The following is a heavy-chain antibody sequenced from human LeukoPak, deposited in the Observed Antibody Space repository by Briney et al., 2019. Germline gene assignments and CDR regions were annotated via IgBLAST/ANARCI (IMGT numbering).Heavy chain of an antibody. V-gene: IGHV3-66*01. CDR1: GFTFSSYS. J-gene: IGHJ3*02. D-gene: IGHD6-19*01. Sequence: GGSLRLSCAASGFTFSSYSMNWVRQAPGKGLEWVSVIYSGGSTYYADSVKGRFTISRDNAKNSLYLQMNSLRAEDTAVYYCARDSGYSSGWYLAFDIWGQGTMVTVSS. CDR2: IYSGGST. CDR3: ARDSGYSSGWYLAFDI.